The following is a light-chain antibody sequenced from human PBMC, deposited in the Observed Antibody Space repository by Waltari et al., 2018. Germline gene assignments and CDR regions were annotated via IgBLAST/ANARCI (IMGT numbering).Light chain of an antibody. CDR1: RTVDNN. CDR3: QQFYDWPLT. CDR2: GPS. J-gene: IGKJ4*01. Sequence: EIVMTQSPVTLSVSPGESVTLSCRASRTVDNNLAWYQQKPGQAPRLPIYGPSTRAPGIPARFSGTGSGTEFTLTISSVQSADFAVYYCQQFYDWPLTFGGGTKVELK. V-gene: IGKV3-15*01.